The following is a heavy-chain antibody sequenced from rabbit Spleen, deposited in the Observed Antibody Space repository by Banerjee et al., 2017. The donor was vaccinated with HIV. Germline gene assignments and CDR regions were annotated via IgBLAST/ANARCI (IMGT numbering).Heavy chain of an antibody. J-gene: IGHJ6*01. CDR3: ARGYAGTSYTNAVNGMDF. V-gene: IGHV1S45*01. CDR2: IYAGSSGNT. CDR1: GIDFSFYYY. D-gene: IGHD8-1*01. Sequence: QQQLEESGGGLVKPGGTLTLTCKASGIDFSFYYYMCWVRQAPGKGLEWIACIYAGSSGNTWYASWAKGRFTISKTSSTTVTLQMTGLTAADTATYFCARGYAGTSYTNAVNGMDFWGPGTLVTVS.